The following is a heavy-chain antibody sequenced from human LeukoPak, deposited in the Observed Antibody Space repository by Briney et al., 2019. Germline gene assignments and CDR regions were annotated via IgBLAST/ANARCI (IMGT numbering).Heavy chain of an antibody. Sequence: SVKVSCKASGGTFTSYAISWVRQAPGQGLDWMGGTIPIFGTANYAQKFQGRVSITADESTSTAYMELSSLRSEDTAVYYCARRRDGYNWVIPYYYYMDVWGKGTTVTVSS. CDR1: GGTFTSYA. CDR2: TIPIFGTA. D-gene: IGHD5-24*01. CDR3: ARRRDGYNWVIPYYYYMDV. J-gene: IGHJ6*03. V-gene: IGHV1-69*01.